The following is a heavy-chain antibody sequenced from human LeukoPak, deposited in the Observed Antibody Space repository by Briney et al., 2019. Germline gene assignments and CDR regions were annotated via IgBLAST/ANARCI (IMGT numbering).Heavy chain of an antibody. D-gene: IGHD6-13*01. V-gene: IGHV1-18*04. J-gene: IGHJ3*02. CDR3: ARDARGAAAADDAFDI. CDR1: GYTFTDYY. Sequence: ASVKVSCKASGYTFTDYYMHWVRQAAGQGLEWMGWISAYNGNTNYAQKFQCRVTMTTDTSTSTAYMELRRLRSEDTAVYYCARDARGAAAADDAFDIWGQGTMVNVFS. CDR2: ISAYNGNT.